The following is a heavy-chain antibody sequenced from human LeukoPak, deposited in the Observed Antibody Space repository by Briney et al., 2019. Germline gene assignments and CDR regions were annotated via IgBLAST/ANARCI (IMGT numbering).Heavy chain of an antibody. Sequence: ASVKVSCKASGYTFNTYGISWLRQAPGQGLEWMGWISGYNDNRKYARRLQVRVTMTTDTSTSTAYMELRSLRSDDTAVYYCARVTSWFGEDDFYFYGMDVWGQGTTVTVSS. V-gene: IGHV1-18*01. CDR1: GYTFNTYG. J-gene: IGHJ6*02. CDR2: ISGYNDNR. D-gene: IGHD3-10*01. CDR3: ARVTSWFGEDDFYFYGMDV.